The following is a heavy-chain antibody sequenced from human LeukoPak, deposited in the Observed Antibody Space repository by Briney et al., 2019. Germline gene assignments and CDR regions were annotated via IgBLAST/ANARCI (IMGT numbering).Heavy chain of an antibody. V-gene: IGHV3-15*01. CDR1: GFTFSNAW. D-gene: IGHD6-6*01. Sequence: NPGGSLRLSCAASGFTFSNAWMSWVRQAPGKGLEWVGRIKSKTDGGTTDYAAPVKGRFTISRDDSKNTLYLQMNSLKTEDTAVYYCTTAVGSSSFFFDYWGQGTLVTVSS. J-gene: IGHJ4*02. CDR2: IKSKTDGGTT. CDR3: TTAVGSSSFFFDY.